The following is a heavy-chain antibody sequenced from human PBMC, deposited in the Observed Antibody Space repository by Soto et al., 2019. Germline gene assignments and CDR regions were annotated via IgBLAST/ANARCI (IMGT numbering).Heavy chain of an antibody. D-gene: IGHD5-12*01. V-gene: IGHV4-59*01. Sequence: PSETLSLTCSVSGASINNYYWSWIRQPPGKGLEWIGFVYYTGSTITKYNPSLQSRVAMSVDSSKNQFSLKVTYMTAADTAIYYCAKYRRTDAEGYRLDFWGPGTLVTVSS. CDR2: VYYTGSTIT. CDR3: AKYRRTDAEGYRLDF. J-gene: IGHJ4*02. CDR1: GASINNYY.